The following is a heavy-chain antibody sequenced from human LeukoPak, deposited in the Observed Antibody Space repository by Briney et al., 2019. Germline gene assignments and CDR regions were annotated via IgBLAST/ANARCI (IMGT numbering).Heavy chain of an antibody. J-gene: IGHJ6*02. D-gene: IGHD5-18*01. CDR1: GFTFSSYW. V-gene: IGHV3-7*02. Sequence: GGSLRLSCAASGFTFSSYWMSWVRQAPGKGLEGVANIKQDGSEKYYVDSVKGRFTISRDNAKNSLYLQMNSLRAEDTAVYYCARYSYGLNYYYYYGMDVWGQGTTVTVSS. CDR2: IKQDGSEK. CDR3: ARYSYGLNYYYYYGMDV.